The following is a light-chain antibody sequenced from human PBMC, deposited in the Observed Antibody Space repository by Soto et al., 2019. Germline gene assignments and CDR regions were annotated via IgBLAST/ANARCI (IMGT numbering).Light chain of an antibody. CDR1: QSISSW. V-gene: IGKV1-5*01. J-gene: IGKJ1*01. CDR2: DAS. Sequence: DIEMTQSPSTLSASMGDRVTITCRASQSISSWLAWYKQKPGKAPKLLIYDASSLESGVPSRLSGSGSGTEFTLTISSMTPDDSATYYCQQYNSYWTFGQGIKVDIK. CDR3: QQYNSYWT.